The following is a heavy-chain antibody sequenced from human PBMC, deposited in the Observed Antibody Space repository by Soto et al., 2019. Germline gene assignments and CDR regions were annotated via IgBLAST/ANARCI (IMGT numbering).Heavy chain of an antibody. Sequence: SETLSLTCAVSGGSISSGGYSWSWIRQPPGKGLEWIGYIYHSGSTYYNPSLKSRVTISVDRSKNQFSLKLSSVTAADTAVYYCARHAGGYYGMDVWGQGTTVTVSS. V-gene: IGHV4-30-2*01. CDR2: IYHSGST. J-gene: IGHJ6*02. CDR1: GGSISSGGYS. CDR3: ARHAGGYYGMDV.